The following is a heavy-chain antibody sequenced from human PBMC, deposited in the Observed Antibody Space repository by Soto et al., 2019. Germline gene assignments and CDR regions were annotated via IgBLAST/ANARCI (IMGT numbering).Heavy chain of an antibody. CDR2: INPKTGTT. D-gene: IGHD2-21*02. Sequence: ASVKVSCKASGYTFTNYYIHWVRRAPGQGLEWVGLINPKTGTTNDAPKFQGRVTMTSDTSTSTAYMELSSLRSEDTAVYFCARDFCGGDCFDNPVYYLYGMDLWGQGTTVTVSS. J-gene: IGHJ6*02. CDR3: ARDFCGGDCFDNPVYYLYGMDL. V-gene: IGHV1-2*06. CDR1: GYTFTNYY.